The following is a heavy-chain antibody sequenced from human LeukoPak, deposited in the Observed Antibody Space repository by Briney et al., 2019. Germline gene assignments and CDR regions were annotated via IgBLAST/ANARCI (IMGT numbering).Heavy chain of an antibody. J-gene: IGHJ4*02. Sequence: TSQTLSLTCTVSGGSIRSGNYYWSWIRQPAGKGLEWIGRIYASGDTNYNPSLKTRVTISIDTSKNQFSLRLNSVTAADTAVYYCARDHPGANFDYWGQGTLVTVSS. CDR3: ARDHPGANFDY. CDR1: GGSIRSGNYY. V-gene: IGHV4-61*02. D-gene: IGHD3-10*01. CDR2: IYASGDT.